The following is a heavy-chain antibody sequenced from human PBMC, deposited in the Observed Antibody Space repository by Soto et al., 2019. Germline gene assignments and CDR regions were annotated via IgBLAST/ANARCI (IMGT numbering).Heavy chain of an antibody. CDR1: GYTFTSYG. Sequence: ASVKVSCKASGYTFTSYGISWVRQAPGQGLEWMGWISAYNGNTNYAQKLQGRVTMTTDTSTSTAYMELRSLRSDDTAVYYCARDPADRLWFGESYYYYMDVWGKGTTVTVSS. V-gene: IGHV1-18*01. CDR3: ARDPADRLWFGESYYYYMDV. CDR2: ISAYNGNT. D-gene: IGHD3-10*01. J-gene: IGHJ6*03.